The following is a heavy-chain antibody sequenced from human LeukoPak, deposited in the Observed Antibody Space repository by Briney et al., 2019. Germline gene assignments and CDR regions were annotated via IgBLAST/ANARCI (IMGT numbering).Heavy chain of an antibody. J-gene: IGHJ3*02. V-gene: IGHV3-21*01. D-gene: IGHD6-19*01. CDR2: ISSSSYI. CDR3: ASRTREAVAGTGGGAFDI. Sequence: GGSLRLSCAASGFTFSSYSMNWVRQAPGKGLEWVSPISSSSYIYYADSVKGRFTISRDNAKNSLYLQMNSLRAEDTAVYYCASRTREAVAGTGGGAFDIWGQGTTVTVSS. CDR1: GFTFSSYS.